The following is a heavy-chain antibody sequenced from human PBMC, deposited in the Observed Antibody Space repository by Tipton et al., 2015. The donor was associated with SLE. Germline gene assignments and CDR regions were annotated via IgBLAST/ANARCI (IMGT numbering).Heavy chain of an antibody. Sequence: TLSLTCAIYGGSFSGSYWSWIRQPPGKGLEWLGEINDNGNAYYNPSLKSRVTISGDTSKNQFYLKLTSVTAADTAIYYCANIPIAAPESFDPRGQGALVTVSS. J-gene: IGHJ5*02. CDR1: GGSFSGSY. V-gene: IGHV4-34*01. CDR3: ANIPIAAPESFDP. D-gene: IGHD2-15*01. CDR2: INDNGNA.